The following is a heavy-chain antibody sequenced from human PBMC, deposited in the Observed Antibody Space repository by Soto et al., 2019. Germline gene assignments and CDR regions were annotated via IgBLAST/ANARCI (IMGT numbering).Heavy chain of an antibody. CDR1: GGSFSGYY. J-gene: IGHJ5*02. D-gene: IGHD6-19*01. CDR3: ARGRQAVAGYPKPYNWFDP. CDR2: INHSGST. V-gene: IGHV4-34*01. Sequence: SETLSLTCAVYGGSFSGYYWSWIRQPPGKGLEWIGEINHSGSTNYNPSLKSRVTISVDTSKNQFSLKLSSVTAADTAVYYCARGRQAVAGYPKPYNWFDPWGQGTLVTVSS.